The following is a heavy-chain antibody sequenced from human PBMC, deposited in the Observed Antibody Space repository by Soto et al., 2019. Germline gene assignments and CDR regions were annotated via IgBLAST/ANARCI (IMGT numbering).Heavy chain of an antibody. CDR1: GYTFTSYY. CDR2: INPSGGST. Sequence: GASVKVSCKASGYTFTSYYMHWVRQAPGQGLEWMGIINPSGGSTSYAQKFQGRVTMTRDTSTSTVYMELSSLRSEDKAVYYCARVFEQWLVSYYYGMDVWGQGTTVTVSS. CDR3: ARVFEQWLVSYYYGMDV. J-gene: IGHJ6*02. V-gene: IGHV1-46*01. D-gene: IGHD6-19*01.